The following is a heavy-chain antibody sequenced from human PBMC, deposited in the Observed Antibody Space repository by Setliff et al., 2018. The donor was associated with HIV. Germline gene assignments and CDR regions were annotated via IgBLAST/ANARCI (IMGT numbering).Heavy chain of an antibody. V-gene: IGHV3-20*04. CDR3: AGSRVGLTDTLDP. CDR2: INWNGGST. J-gene: IGHJ5*02. Sequence: GGSLRLSCAASGFTFDDYGMSWVRQAPGKGLEWVSGINWNGGSTGYADSVKGRFTISRDNAKNTLYLQMNSLRVEDTAVYFCAGSRVGLTDTLDPWGQGTLVTVSS. CDR1: GFTFDDYG.